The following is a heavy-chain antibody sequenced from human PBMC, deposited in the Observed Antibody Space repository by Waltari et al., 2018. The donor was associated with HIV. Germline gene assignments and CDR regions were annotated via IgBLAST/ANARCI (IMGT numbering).Heavy chain of an antibody. D-gene: IGHD2-21*01. V-gene: IGHV1-8*01. Sequence: QVQLVQSGAEVKKPGASVKVSCQASGYTFTHYDINWVRQATGQGLEWMGWVNPNSGHTGYAQKFQGRVTMTRNTSISTAYMDLSSLRSDDTAVYYCARGSGVVPEYYYYGMDVWGQGTTVTVSS. CDR3: ARGSGVVPEYYYYGMDV. J-gene: IGHJ6*02. CDR1: GYTFTHYD. CDR2: VNPNSGHT.